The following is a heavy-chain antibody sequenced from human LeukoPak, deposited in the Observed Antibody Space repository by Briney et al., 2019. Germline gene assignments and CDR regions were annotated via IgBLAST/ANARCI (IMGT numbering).Heavy chain of an antibody. D-gene: IGHD3-16*02. CDR2: INHSGST. CDR3: ARGGYDYVWGSYRYTPSGSHQYYFDY. J-gene: IGHJ4*02. CDR1: GGSFSGYY. Sequence: SETLSLTCAVYGGSFSGYYWSWIRQPPGKGLEWIGEINHSGSTNYNPSLKSRVTISVDTSKNQFSLKLSSVTAADTAVYYCARGGYDYVWGSYRYTPSGSHQYYFDYWGQGTLVTVSS. V-gene: IGHV4-34*01.